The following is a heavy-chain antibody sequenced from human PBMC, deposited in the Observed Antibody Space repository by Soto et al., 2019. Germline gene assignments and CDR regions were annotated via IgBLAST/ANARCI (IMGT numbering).Heavy chain of an antibody. V-gene: IGHV5-51*01. CDR1: GYSFTSYW. J-gene: IGHJ4*02. CDR3: ARIPSTGPYYFDY. D-gene: IGHD1-1*01. CDR2: IYPGDSDT. Sequence: GESLKISCKASGYSFTSYWIGWVRQMPGKGLEWMGIIYPGDSDTRYSPSFQGQVTISADKSISTASLQWSSLKASDTAMYYCARIPSTGPYYFDYWGQGSLVTVSS.